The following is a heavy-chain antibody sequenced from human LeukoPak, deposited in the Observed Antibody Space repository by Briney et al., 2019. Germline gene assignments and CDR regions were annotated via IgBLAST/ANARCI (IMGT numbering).Heavy chain of an antibody. CDR1: GFTFSSYW. CDR3: AKDMRMTSFEH. CDR2: IKQDGSEK. Sequence: HPGGSLRLSCAASGFTFSSYWMSWVRQAPGKGLEWVANIKQDGSEKYYVDSVKGRFSISRDNSKNTLYLQINSLRVEDTAVYYCAKDMRMTSFEHWGRGTQVTVSS. D-gene: IGHD2-15*01. J-gene: IGHJ4*02. V-gene: IGHV3-7*03.